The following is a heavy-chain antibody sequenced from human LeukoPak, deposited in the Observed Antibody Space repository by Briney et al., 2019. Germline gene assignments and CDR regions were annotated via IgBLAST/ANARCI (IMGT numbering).Heavy chain of an antibody. Sequence: SQTLSLTCAISGDSVSSNSAASNWIRQSPSRGLEWLGRTYYRSKWYNDYAVSVKSRITINPDTSKNQFSLQLNSVTPEDTAVYYCARDPTRLSRGYSYGGFDYWGQGTLVTVSS. J-gene: IGHJ4*02. CDR3: ARDPTRLSRGYSYGGFDY. CDR1: GDSVSSNSAA. CDR2: TYYRSKWYN. D-gene: IGHD5-18*01. V-gene: IGHV6-1*01.